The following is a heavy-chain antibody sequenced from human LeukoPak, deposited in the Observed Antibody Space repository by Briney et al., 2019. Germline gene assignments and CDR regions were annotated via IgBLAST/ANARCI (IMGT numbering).Heavy chain of an antibody. V-gene: IGHV3-33*08. CDR3: ARGISGYDSSGDAFDI. Sequence: QPGGSLRLSCAASGFTFSSYGMHWVRQAPGKGLEWVAVIWYDGSNKYYADSVKGRFTISRDNSKNTLYLQMNSLRAEDTAVYYCARGISGYDSSGDAFDIWGQGTMVTVSS. CDR1: GFTFSSYG. D-gene: IGHD5-12*01. CDR2: IWYDGSNK. J-gene: IGHJ3*02.